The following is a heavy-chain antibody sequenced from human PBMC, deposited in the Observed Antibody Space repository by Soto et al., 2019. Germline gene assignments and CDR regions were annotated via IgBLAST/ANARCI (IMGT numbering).Heavy chain of an antibody. Sequence: APVKVFYQVSVYTLAKLSMQWALQAPGKRLERRGGYDYEDGETIYAQKSQRRDTMTEDTSTDTAYMELSSMSTEDKAVYYCTTAWGHCSGDSCYGVGKRDAFDMWGQGSMLTVS. CDR1: VYTLAKLS. CDR2: YDYEDGET. V-gene: IGHV1-24*01. J-gene: IGHJ3*02. CDR3: TTAWGHCSGDSCYGVGKRDAFDM. D-gene: IGHD2-15*01.